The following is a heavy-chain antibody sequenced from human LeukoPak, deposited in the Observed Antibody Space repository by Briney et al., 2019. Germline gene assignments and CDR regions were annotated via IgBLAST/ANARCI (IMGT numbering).Heavy chain of an antibody. CDR1: GFTFSSYA. Sequence: GGSLRLSCAASGFTFSSYAMSWVRQAPGKGLEWVSAISGSGGSTYYADSVKGRFTISRDNSKNTLYLQMNSLRDEDTAVYYCAIFGAHNHGLHVWGQGTTVIVSS. D-gene: IGHD1-1*01. CDR3: AIFGAHNHGLHV. V-gene: IGHV3-23*01. J-gene: IGHJ6*02. CDR2: ISGSGGST.